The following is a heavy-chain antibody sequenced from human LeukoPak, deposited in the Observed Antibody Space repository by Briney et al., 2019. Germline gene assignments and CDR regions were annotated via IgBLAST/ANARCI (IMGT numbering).Heavy chain of an antibody. CDR2: ISYDGSNK. D-gene: IGHD3-10*01. CDR3: AKDLWDYGSGSWYYYYYGMDV. V-gene: IGHV3-30*18. J-gene: IGHJ6*02. Sequence: PGRSLRLSCAASGFTFSSYGMHWVRQAPGKGLEWVAVISYDGSNKYYADSVKGRFTISRDNSKNTLYLQMNSLRAEDTAVYYCAKDLWDYGSGSWYYYYYGMDVWGQGTTVTVSS. CDR1: GFTFSSYG.